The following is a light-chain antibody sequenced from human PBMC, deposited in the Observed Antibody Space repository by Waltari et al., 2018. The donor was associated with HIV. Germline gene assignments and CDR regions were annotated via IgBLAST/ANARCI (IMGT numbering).Light chain of an antibody. CDR2: WAS. CDR3: QQYYNSPIT. V-gene: IGKV4-1*01. J-gene: IGKJ5*01. CDR1: KSLFYNSYNRDY. Sequence: DIVMTQSPDSLAVSLGERATINCKSSKSLFYNSYNRDYLAWYQQKPGQPPKLLIYWASTREFGVPDRFRGSGSGTDFTLTISSLQAEDVAVYYCQQYYNSPITFGQGTRLEIK.